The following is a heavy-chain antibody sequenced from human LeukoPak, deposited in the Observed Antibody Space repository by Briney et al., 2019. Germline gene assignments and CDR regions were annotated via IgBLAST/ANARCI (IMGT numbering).Heavy chain of an antibody. V-gene: IGHV4-59*08. Sequence: SEALSLTCTVSGGSISSYYWSWIRQPPGKGLEWIGYIYYSGSTNYNPSLKSRVTISVDTSKNQFSLKLSSVTAADTAVYYCARLGYYGSGSYYNYGMDVWGQGITVTVS. D-gene: IGHD3-10*01. CDR3: ARLGYYGSGSYYNYGMDV. J-gene: IGHJ6*02. CDR2: IYYSGST. CDR1: GGSISSYY.